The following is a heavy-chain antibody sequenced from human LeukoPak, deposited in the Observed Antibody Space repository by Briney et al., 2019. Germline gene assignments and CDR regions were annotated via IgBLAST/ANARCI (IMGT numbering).Heavy chain of an antibody. CDR1: GFTFSYYS. CDR2: ISSGSDYI. Sequence: GGSLRLSCAASGFTFSYYSMNWVRQAPGKGLEWVSSISSGSDYIYYADSLKGRFTISRDNAKNSLYLQMNSLRAEDTAVYYCAITYCSSTSCFSYYFDYWGQGTLVTVSS. D-gene: IGHD2-2*01. CDR3: AITYCSSTSCFSYYFDY. V-gene: IGHV3-21*01. J-gene: IGHJ4*02.